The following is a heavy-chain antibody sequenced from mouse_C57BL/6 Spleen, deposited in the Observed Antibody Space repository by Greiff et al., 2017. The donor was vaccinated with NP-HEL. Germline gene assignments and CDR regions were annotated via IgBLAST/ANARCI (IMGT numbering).Heavy chain of an antibody. V-gene: IGHV1-52*01. CDR3: ARGALYAMDD. CDR1: GYTFTSYW. CDR2: IDPSDSET. Sequence: QVQLQQPGAELVRPGSSVKLSCKASGYTFTSYWMHWVKQRPIQGLEWIGNIDPSDSETHYNQKFKDKATLTVDKSSSTAYMQLSSLTSEDAAVYYCARGALYAMDDWGQGTSVTVSS. J-gene: IGHJ4*01.